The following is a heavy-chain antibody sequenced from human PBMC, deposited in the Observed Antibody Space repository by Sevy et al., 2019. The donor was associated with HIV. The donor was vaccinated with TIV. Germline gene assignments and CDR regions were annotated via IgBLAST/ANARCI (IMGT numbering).Heavy chain of an antibody. J-gene: IGHJ4*02. D-gene: IGHD6-13*01. V-gene: IGHV1-2*02. CDR2: INPNSGGT. CDR3: ARDMGSSSWLDY. Sequence: ASVKVSCKASGYTFTGYYMYWVRQAPGQGLEWMGWINPNSGGTNYAQKFQGRVTMTRATSISTAYMELSRLTSDDTAVYYCARDMGSSSWLDYWGQGTLVTVSS. CDR1: GYTFTGYY.